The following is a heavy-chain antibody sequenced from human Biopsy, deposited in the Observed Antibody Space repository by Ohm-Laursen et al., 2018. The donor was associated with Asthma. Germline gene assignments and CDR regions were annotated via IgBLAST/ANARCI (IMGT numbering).Heavy chain of an antibody. V-gene: IGHV3-30*03. J-gene: IGHJ4*02. CDR1: GFTFKAYG. Sequence: SLRLSCAASGFTFKAYGIHWVRQAPGKGLEWVAVMSCEESVQYFADSAKGRFTFSRDNSKNTLYLQMNSLRAEDSAVYYCARDFGCGSYFVGTTFDYWGQGALVTVSS. CDR2: MSCEESVQ. CDR3: ARDFGCGSYFVGTTFDY. D-gene: IGHD1-26*01.